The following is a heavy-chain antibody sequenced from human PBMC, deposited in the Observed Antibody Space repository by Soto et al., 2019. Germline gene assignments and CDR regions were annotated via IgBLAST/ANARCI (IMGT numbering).Heavy chain of an antibody. Sequence: PSETLSLTCAVSGYSISSGYYCGWIRQPPGKGLEWIGSVYHSGSTYYNPSLKSRVTISVNTSKNQFSLKLSSVTAADTAVYYCARAHISSEGYYFDYWGQGTLVTVSS. CDR2: VYHSGST. V-gene: IGHV4-38-2*01. CDR3: ARAHISSEGYYFDY. CDR1: GYSISSGYY. J-gene: IGHJ4*02. D-gene: IGHD6-6*01.